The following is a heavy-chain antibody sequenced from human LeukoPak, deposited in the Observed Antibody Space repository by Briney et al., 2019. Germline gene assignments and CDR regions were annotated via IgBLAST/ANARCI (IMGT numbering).Heavy chain of an antibody. D-gene: IGHD5-18*01. CDR1: GYTLTELS. CDR3: ATPAGNSYGNYYFDY. J-gene: IGHJ4*02. V-gene: IGHV1-24*01. CDR2: FDPEDGET. Sequence: ASVKVSCKVSGYTLTELSMHWVRQAPGKGLEWMGGFDPEDGETIYAQKFQGRVTMTEDTSTDTAYMELSSLRSEDTAVYYCATPAGNSYGNYYFDYWGQGTLVTVPS.